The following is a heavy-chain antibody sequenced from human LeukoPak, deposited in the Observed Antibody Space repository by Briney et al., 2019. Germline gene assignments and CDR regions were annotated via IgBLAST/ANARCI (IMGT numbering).Heavy chain of an antibody. V-gene: IGHV4-59*01. CDR3: AGYDSSGYYYGMDV. J-gene: IGHJ6*02. Sequence: PGGSLRLSCAASGFTFSDYYMSWIRQPPGKGLEWIGYIYYSGSTNYNPSLKSRVTISVDTSKNQFSLKLSSVTAADTAVYYCAGYDSSGYYYGMDVWGQGTTVTVSS. CDR2: IYYSGST. D-gene: IGHD3-22*01. CDR1: GFTFSDYY.